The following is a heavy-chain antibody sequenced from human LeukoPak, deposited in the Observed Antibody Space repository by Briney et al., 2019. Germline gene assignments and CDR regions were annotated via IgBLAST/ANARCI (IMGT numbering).Heavy chain of an antibody. V-gene: IGHV4-34*01. CDR2: INHSGST. J-gene: IGHJ5*02. CDR1: GGSFSGYY. D-gene: IGHD2-2*02. Sequence: SETLSLTCAVYGGSFSGYYWSWIRQPPGKGLEWIGEINHSGSTNYNPSLKSRVTISVDTSKNQFSLKLSSVTAADTAVYYCARERPVPAAIYWFDPWGQGTLVTVSS. CDR3: ARERPVPAAIYWFDP.